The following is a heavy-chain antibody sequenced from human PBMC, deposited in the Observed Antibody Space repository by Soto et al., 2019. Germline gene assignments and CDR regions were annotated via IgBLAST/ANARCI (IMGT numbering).Heavy chain of an antibody. CDR2: IKSKVDGGTT. Sequence: GGSLRLSCAASGFNFSNAWVNWVRQAPGRGLQWVGRIKSKVDGGTTDYAAPVKGRFTISRDDSKNTVYLQMSSLNSEDTAVYYCSTGGYFFDYWGQGALVTVSS. CDR1: GFNFSNAW. V-gene: IGHV3-15*07. D-gene: IGHD3-22*01. J-gene: IGHJ4*02. CDR3: STGGYFFDY.